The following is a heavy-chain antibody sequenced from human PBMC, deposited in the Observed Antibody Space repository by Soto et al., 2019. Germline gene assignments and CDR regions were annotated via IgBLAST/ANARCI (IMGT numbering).Heavy chain of an antibody. V-gene: IGHV4-59*01. Sequence: PSETLSLTCTVSGGSISSYYWSWIRQPPGKGLELIGYIYYSGSTNYNPSLKSRVTISVDTSKNQFSLKLSSVTAADTAVYYCARDLVGYDYGDYGGRYYGMDVWGQGTTVTVSS. CDR3: ARDLVGYDYGDYGGRYYGMDV. D-gene: IGHD4-17*01. CDR2: IYYSGST. CDR1: GGSISSYY. J-gene: IGHJ6*02.